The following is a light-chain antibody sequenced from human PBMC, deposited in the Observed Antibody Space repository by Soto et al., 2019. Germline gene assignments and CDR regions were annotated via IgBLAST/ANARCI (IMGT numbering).Light chain of an antibody. CDR2: RVS. CDR1: QSFVHSDGNTY. Sequence: DVVLTQSPLSLPVTLGQPASISCRSSQSFVHSDGNTYLPWFQQRPGQSPRRLIYRVSTRDSGVTDRFSGGGSGNDFTLKISRVEAEDVGVYYCMEGTYWPKTFGQGTKLEIK. V-gene: IGKV2-30*02. CDR3: MEGTYWPKT. J-gene: IGKJ2*01.